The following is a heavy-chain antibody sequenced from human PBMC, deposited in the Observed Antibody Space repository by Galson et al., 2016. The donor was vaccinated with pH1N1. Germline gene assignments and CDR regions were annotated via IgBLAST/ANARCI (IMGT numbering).Heavy chain of an antibody. Sequence: PALVKPTQTLTLTCTFSAFSLSTSGMCVSWIRQPPGKALEWLALLDWDDDKYYSTSLKTRRTISKDTSKNQVVLTMTNMNPVDTATYYCARMFYGEPLKTLDYWGQGTLFTASS. V-gene: IGHV2-70*01. CDR1: AFSLSTSGMC. J-gene: IGHJ4*02. D-gene: IGHD4-17*01. CDR3: ARMFYGEPLKTLDY. CDR2: LDWDDDK.